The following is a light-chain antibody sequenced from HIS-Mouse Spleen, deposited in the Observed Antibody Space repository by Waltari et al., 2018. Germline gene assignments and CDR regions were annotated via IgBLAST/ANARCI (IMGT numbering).Light chain of an antibody. V-gene: IGLV2-8*01. CDR1: SSDVGGYHY. J-gene: IGLJ3*02. CDR2: EVS. Sequence: QSALTQPPSESGSPGQSVTISCTGTSSDVGGYHYVPWYQQHPGKAPKLMIYEVSKRPSGVPDRFSGSKSGNTASLTVSGLQAEDEADYYCSSYAGSNNWVFGGGTKLTVL. CDR3: SSYAGSNNWV.